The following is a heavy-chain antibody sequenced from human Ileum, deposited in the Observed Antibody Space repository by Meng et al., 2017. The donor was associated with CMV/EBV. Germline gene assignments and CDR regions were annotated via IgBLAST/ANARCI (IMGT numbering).Heavy chain of an antibody. CDR3: AKSTVVNLGGF. CDR1: GFTFSSYE. CDR2: ISSGSTI. J-gene: IGHJ4*02. Sequence: GESLKISCAASGFTFSSYEMNWVRQAPGKGLEWVSYISSGSTIYYTDSVKGRFTISRDNSKNTLYLQMNSLRAEDTAVYYCAKSTVVNLGGFWGRGSLVTVSS. V-gene: IGHV3-48*03. D-gene: IGHD4-23*01.